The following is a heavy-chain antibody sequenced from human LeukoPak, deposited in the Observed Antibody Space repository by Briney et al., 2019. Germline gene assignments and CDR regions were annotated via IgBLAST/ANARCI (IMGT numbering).Heavy chain of an antibody. CDR2: IRSRAYGATT. V-gene: IGHV3-49*04. D-gene: IGHD2-2*01. CDR1: GGSFSGYY. CDR3: TRYAWSTYDY. Sequence: LSLTCAVYGGSFSGYYWSWVRQAPGKGLEWVGFIRSRAYGATTEYAASVKGRFTISRDDSKSIAYLQMDSLKTEDTAVYYCTRYAWSTYDYWGRGSLVTVSS. J-gene: IGHJ4*02.